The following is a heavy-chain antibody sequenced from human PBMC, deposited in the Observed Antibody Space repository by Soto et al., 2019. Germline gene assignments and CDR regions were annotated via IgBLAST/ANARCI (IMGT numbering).Heavy chain of an antibody. CDR1: GYSISSGYH. V-gene: IGHV4-38-2*01. CDR3: ARSGYGGHGYFDY. CDR2: VYHSGST. J-gene: IGHJ4*02. D-gene: IGHD5-12*01. Sequence: PSETLSLTCAVSGYSISSGYHWAWIRQPPGKGLEWVGSVYHSGSTYYKSSLKSRITISVDTSKNQFSLKLTSVTAADTAVYYCARSGYGGHGYFDYWAQGTLVPVSS.